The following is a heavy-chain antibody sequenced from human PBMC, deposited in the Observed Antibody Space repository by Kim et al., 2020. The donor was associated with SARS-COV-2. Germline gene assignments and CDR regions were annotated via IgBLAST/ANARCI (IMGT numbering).Heavy chain of an antibody. CDR2: ISYDGSNK. V-gene: IGHV3-30-3*01. Sequence: GGSLRLSCAASGFTFSSYAMHCVRQAPGKGLEWVAVISYDGSNKNYADSVKGRFTISRDNSKNTLYLQMNSLRAEDTAVYYCARDANRGYSYGWTYYYYGMDGWGQGTTVTVSS. CDR1: GFTFSSYA. J-gene: IGHJ6*02. D-gene: IGHD5-18*01. CDR3: ARDANRGYSYGWTYYYYGMDG.